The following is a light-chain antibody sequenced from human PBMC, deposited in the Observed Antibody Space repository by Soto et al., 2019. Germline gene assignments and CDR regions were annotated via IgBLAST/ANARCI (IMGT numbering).Light chain of an antibody. J-gene: IGKJ3*01. V-gene: IGKV1-39*01. CDR3: QQSYSSPFP. Sequence: DIQMTQSPSSVSASVGDRVTLTCRASQTIGNCLNWYQQKPGKAPKLLIYSASVLEAGVPSRFRASGSGTDFTLTISSLQHDDFATYYCQQSYSSPFPFGPGTKLD. CDR2: SAS. CDR1: QTIGNC.